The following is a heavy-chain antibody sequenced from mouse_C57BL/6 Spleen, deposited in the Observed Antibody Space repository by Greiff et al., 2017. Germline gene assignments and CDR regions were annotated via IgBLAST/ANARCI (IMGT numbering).Heavy chain of an antibody. V-gene: IGHV1-81*01. J-gene: IGHJ4*01. CDR1: GYTFTSYG. CDR3: ARSGYDYDVYYYAMDY. D-gene: IGHD2-4*01. Sequence: QVQLKQSGAELARPGASVKLSCKASGYTFTSYGISWVKQRTGQGLEWIGEIYPRSGNTYYNEKFKGKATLPADKSSSTAYMELRSLTSEDSAVYFCARSGYDYDVYYYAMDYWGQGTSVTVSS. CDR2: IYPRSGNT.